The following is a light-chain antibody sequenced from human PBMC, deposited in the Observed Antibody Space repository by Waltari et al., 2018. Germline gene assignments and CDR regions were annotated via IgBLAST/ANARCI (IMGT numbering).Light chain of an antibody. Sequence: ETVMTQSPATLSVSPGERATLSCRASQTVSSNLAWYQQKPGQAPRLLIYGASTRATCIAAKFSGSGSGTQFTLTISSLQSEDFAVYYCQQYNNWPPWTFGQGTKVEIK. CDR1: QTVSSN. V-gene: IGKV3-15*01. CDR2: GAS. CDR3: QQYNNWPPWT. J-gene: IGKJ1*01.